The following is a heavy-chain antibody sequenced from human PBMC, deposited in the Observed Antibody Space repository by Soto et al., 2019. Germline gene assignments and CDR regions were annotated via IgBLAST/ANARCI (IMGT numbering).Heavy chain of an antibody. CDR1: GYPVTAYY. J-gene: IGHJ3*02. V-gene: IGHV1-2*02. Sequence: QLHLVQSGAVVKKPGASVTVSCSASGYPVTAYYMHWVRQAPGRGLEWMGGINPATGAAKYTQTFQGRVTMTRDTTTCTVFREPSGLTSEDTAVFYCARGGGVGVAGSAAFDMWGQGTLVTVSS. CDR2: INPATGAA. CDR3: ARGGGVGVAGSAAFDM. D-gene: IGHD3-3*01.